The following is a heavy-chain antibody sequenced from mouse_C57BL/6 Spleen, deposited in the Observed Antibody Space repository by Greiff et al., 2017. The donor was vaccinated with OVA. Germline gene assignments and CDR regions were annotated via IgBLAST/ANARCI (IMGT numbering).Heavy chain of an antibody. V-gene: IGHV14-2*01. D-gene: IGHD1-1*01. Sequence: EVMLVESGAELVKPGASVKLSCTASGFNIKDYYMHWVKQRTEQGLEWIGRIDPEDGETKYAPKFQGKATITADTSSNTAYLQLSSLTSEDTAVYYCARWDGSPYYAMDYWGQGTSVTVSS. J-gene: IGHJ4*01. CDR3: ARWDGSPYYAMDY. CDR2: IDPEDGET. CDR1: GFNIKDYY.